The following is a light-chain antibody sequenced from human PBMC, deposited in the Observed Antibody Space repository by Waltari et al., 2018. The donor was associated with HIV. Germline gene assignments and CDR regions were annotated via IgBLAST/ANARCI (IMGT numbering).Light chain of an antibody. Sequence: QSALTQPPSASGSLGQSVTISCTGTSSDVGGYNYVSWYQQDPGEAPKLIIYDVNKRPSGVPDRFSGSKSGNTASLTVSGLQGEDEAQYYCSAYAGSNNLVLFGGGTKLTVL. CDR1: SSDVGGYNY. V-gene: IGLV2-8*01. CDR2: DVN. CDR3: SAYAGSNNLVL. J-gene: IGLJ2*01.